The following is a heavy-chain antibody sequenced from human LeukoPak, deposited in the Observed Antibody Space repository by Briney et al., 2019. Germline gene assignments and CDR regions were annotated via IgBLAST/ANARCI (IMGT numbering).Heavy chain of an antibody. CDR1: GFTFSRYN. Sequence: PGGSLRLSCAASGFTFSRYNMNWVRQAPGKGLEWVSSISNGGSYIYYADSVKGRFTISRDNAKNSLYLQMNSLRAEDTAVYYCARDDIAVATCFDYWGQGTLVTVSS. CDR3: ARDDIAVATCFDY. CDR2: ISNGGSYI. D-gene: IGHD6-19*01. J-gene: IGHJ4*02. V-gene: IGHV3-21*01.